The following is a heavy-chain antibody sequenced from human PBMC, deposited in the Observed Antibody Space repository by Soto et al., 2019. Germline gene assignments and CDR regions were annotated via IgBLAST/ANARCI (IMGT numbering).Heavy chain of an antibody. CDR1: GFTFSSYA. D-gene: IGHD3-3*01. V-gene: IGHV3-23*01. J-gene: IGHJ4*02. CDR2: ISGSGGST. Sequence: GGSLRLSCAASGFTFSSYAMSWVRQAPGKGLEWVSAISGSGGSTYYADSVKGRFTISRDNSKNTLYLQMNSLRAEDTAVYYCAKSLDDFWSGYYSFFDYWGQGTLVTVSS. CDR3: AKSLDDFWSGYYSFFDY.